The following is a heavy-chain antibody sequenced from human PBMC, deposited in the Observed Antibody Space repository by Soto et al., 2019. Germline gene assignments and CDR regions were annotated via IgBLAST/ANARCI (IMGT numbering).Heavy chain of an antibody. D-gene: IGHD3-10*01. J-gene: IGHJ6*02. V-gene: IGHV3-30*18. CDR3: AKELGSGKRGVYYGMDV. Sequence: QVQLVESGGGVVQPGRSLRLSCAASGFTFSSYGMHWVRQAPGKGLEWVAVISYDGSNKYYADSVKGRFTISRDNSKNTLYLQMNSLRAEDTDVYYCAKELGSGKRGVYYGMDVWGQGTTVTVSS. CDR2: ISYDGSNK. CDR1: GFTFSSYG.